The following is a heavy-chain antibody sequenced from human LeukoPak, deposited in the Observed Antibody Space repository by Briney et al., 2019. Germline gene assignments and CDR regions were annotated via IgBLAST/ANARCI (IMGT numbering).Heavy chain of an antibody. CDR3: ARDERNYYDSSGYVDY. CDR2: ITSSGTTI. CDR1: GFTFSDYY. J-gene: IGHJ4*02. Sequence: GGSLRLSCAASGFTFSDYYMTWIRQAPRKGLEWVSYITSSGTTIYYADSVKGRFTISRDNAKNSLYLQMNSLRAEDTAVYYCARDERNYYDSSGYVDYWGQGTLVTVSS. D-gene: IGHD3-22*01. V-gene: IGHV3-11*01.